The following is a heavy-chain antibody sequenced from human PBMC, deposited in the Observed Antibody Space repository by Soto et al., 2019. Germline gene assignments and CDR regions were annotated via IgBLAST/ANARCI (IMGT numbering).Heavy chain of an antibody. J-gene: IGHJ6*02. Sequence: QITLKESGPTLVKPTQTLTLTCTFSGFSLSTSGVGVGWIRQPPGKALEWLALIYWDDDKRYSPSLKSRLTITKDTSKNQVVLTMTNMDPVDTATYYCAHYNGYCSGGSCYYDSYGMDVWGQGTTVTVSS. CDR2: IYWDDDK. D-gene: IGHD2-15*01. CDR1: GFSLSTSGVG. CDR3: AHYNGYCSGGSCYYDSYGMDV. V-gene: IGHV2-5*02.